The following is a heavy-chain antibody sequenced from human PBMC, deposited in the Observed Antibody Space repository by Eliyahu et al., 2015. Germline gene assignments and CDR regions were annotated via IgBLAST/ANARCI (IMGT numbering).Heavy chain of an antibody. CDR1: GFTFSSYA. V-gene: IGHV3-23*01. CDR2: IXGSGGST. D-gene: IGHD3-10*01. CDR3: AKEKIAGGSGSYYNCQDY. J-gene: IGHJ4*02. Sequence: EVQLLESGGGLVQPGGSLRLSCAASGFTFSSYAMSWVRQAPGKGLEWVSAIXGSGGSTYYADSVKGRFTISRDNSKNTLYLQMNSLRAEDTAVYYCAKEKIAGGSGSYYNCQDYWGQGTLVTVSS.